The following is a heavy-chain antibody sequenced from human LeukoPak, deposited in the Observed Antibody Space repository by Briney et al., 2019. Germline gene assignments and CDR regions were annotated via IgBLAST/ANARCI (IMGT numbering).Heavy chain of an antibody. J-gene: IGHJ3*02. V-gene: IGHV3-23*05. CDR3: AKRVNGAFDI. CDR1: GFNFGGYD. Sequence: GGSLRLSCAASGFNFGGYDMNWVRQAPGKGLEYLSTINTDGSNTWYADSVKGRFTISRDNSKNTVFLHMNNLRHEDTATYYCAKRVNGAFDIWGQGTMVSVSS. CDR2: INTDGSNT.